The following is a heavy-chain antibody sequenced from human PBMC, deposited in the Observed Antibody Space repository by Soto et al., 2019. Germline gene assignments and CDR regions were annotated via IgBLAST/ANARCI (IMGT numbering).Heavy chain of an antibody. D-gene: IGHD3-10*01. CDR1: GFSVSSNF. Sequence: GGSLRLSCAASGFSVSSNFISWVRQAPGKGLEWVSVIYAGGNTYYADSVKGRFTISRDNSKNTVYLQMSSLRAEDTAVYYCARDLRATGVGWFDPWGQGTMVTVSS. V-gene: IGHV3-53*01. CDR2: IYAGGNT. J-gene: IGHJ5*02. CDR3: ARDLRATGVGWFDP.